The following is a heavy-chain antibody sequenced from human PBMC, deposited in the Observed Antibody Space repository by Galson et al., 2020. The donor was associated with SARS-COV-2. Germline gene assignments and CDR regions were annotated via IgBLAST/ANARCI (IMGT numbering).Heavy chain of an antibody. CDR3: ARGDMGNDYLDY. J-gene: IGHJ4*02. CDR1: GFTFSNHW. CDR2: IYSEGSST. V-gene: IGHV3-74*01. D-gene: IGHD7-27*01. Sequence: GGSLRLSCAVSGFTFSNHWMHWVRQAPGKGLVWVSRIYSEGSSTSYADSVKGRFTISGDNAKNTLYLQMNSLRAEDTAVYYCARGDMGNDYLDYGGQGALVTVAS.